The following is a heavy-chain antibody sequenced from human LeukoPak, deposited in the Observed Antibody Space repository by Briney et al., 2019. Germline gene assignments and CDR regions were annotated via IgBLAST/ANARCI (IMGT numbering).Heavy chain of an antibody. D-gene: IGHD6-13*01. J-gene: IGHJ6*02. CDR1: GFTFSSYA. V-gene: IGHV3-30*01. CDR2: ISYDGSNK. Sequence: GRSLRLSCAASGFTFSSYAMHWVRQAPGKGLEWVAVISYDGSNKYYADSVKGRFTISRDNSKNTLYLQMNSLRAEDTAVYYCARDRRYSSSSYGMDVWGQGTTVTVSS. CDR3: ARDRRYSSSSYGMDV.